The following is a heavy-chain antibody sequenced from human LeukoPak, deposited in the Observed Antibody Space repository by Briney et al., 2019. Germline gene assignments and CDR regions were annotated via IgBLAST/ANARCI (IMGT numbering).Heavy chain of an antibody. J-gene: IGHJ4*01. D-gene: IGHD3-22*01. CDR2: IIPIFGTA. CDR1: GGTFSSYA. V-gene: IGHV1-69*05. CDR3: ARGYDSSGYPSPGYDY. Sequence: SVKVSCKASGGTFSSYAISWVRQAPGQGLEWMGGIIPIFGTANYAQKLQGRVTMTTDTSTSTAYMELRSLRSDDTAVYYCARGYDSSGYPSPGYDYWGQGTLVTVSS.